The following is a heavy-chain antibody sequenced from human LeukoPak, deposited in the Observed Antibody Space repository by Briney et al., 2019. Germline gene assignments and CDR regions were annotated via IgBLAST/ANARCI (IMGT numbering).Heavy chain of an antibody. D-gene: IGHD7-27*01. J-gene: IGHJ3*02. Sequence: PGGSLRLSCAASGFTFSSYAMSWVRQAPGKGLEWVSGISGSGGSTYYADTVKGRFTISRDNSKNTLYLQMNSLRAEDTAVYYCAKGLGNWGPGDAFDIWGQGTMVTVSS. CDR2: ISGSGGST. V-gene: IGHV3-23*01. CDR1: GFTFSSYA. CDR3: AKGLGNWGPGDAFDI.